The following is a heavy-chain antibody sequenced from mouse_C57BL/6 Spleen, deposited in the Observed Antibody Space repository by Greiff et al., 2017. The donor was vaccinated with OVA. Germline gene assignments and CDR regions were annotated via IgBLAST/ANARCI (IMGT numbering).Heavy chain of an antibody. CDR1: GYTFTDYN. CDR3: ATWDGGWFAY. J-gene: IGHJ3*01. CDR2: INPNNGGT. V-gene: IGHV1-18*01. D-gene: IGHD4-1*01. Sequence: VVKPGASVKIPCKASGYTFTDYNMDWVKQSHGKSLEWIGDINPNNGGTIYNQKFKGKATLTVDKSSSTAYMELRSLTSEDTAVYYCATWDGGWFAYWGQGTLVTVSA.